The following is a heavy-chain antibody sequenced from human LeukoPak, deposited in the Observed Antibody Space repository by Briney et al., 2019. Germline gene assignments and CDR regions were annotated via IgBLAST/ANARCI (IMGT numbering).Heavy chain of an antibody. CDR1: GFTFSSYG. J-gene: IGHJ4*02. D-gene: IGHD5-12*01. CDR3: ARESPYEGHFDY. V-gene: IGHV3-33*01. Sequence: GGSLRLSCAASGFTFSSYGMHWVRQAPGKGLEWVAVIWYDGSNKYYADSVKGRFPISRDNSKNTLYLQMNSLRAEDTAVYYCARESPYEGHFDYWGQGTLVTVSS. CDR2: IWYDGSNK.